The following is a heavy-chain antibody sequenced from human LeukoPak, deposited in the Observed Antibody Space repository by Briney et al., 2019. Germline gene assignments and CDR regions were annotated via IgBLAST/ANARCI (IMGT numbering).Heavy chain of an antibody. CDR2: IYSGGST. CDR1: GFMVSSNY. J-gene: IGHJ4*02. CDR3: ARAAAGKIFDY. V-gene: IGHV3-53*01. D-gene: IGHD6-13*01. Sequence: GGSLRLSCAASGFMVSSNYMNWVRQAPGKGLEWVSVIYSGGSTYYADSVKGRFTISRDNSKNTVYLQMNSLRAEDTAVYYCARAAAGKIFDYWGQGTLVTVSS.